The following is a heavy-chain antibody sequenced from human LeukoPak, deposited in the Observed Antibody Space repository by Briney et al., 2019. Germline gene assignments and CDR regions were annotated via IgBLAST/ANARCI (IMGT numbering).Heavy chain of an antibody. CDR1: GFTFSSYA. V-gene: IGHV3-23*01. CDR3: ANGAQGDYDWYFDL. Sequence: PGGSLRLSCAASGFTFSSYAMNWVRPAPGKGLEWVSTISGSGGTTYYADSVKGRFTISRDTSKNTVYLQMHTVRAADTAVYYCANGAQGDYDWYFDLWGRGTLVTVSS. D-gene: IGHD4-17*01. J-gene: IGHJ2*01. CDR2: ISGSGGTT.